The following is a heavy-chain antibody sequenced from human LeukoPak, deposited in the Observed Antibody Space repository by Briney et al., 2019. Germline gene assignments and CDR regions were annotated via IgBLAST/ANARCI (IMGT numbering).Heavy chain of an antibody. J-gene: IGHJ4*02. CDR2: INEDGGER. CDR1: EFTLNRYW. CDR3: ARGGNLEN. V-gene: IGHV3-7*01. D-gene: IGHD1-14*01. Sequence: GGSLRLSCAASEFTLNRYWMSWVRQAPGKGLEWVANINEDGGERHYVDSVKGRFTISRDNAKNSLYLQMNSLRAEDTAVYYCARGGNLENWGGGTLVTVSS.